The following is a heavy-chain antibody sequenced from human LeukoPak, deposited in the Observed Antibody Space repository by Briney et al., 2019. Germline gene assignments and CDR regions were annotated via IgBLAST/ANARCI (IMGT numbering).Heavy chain of an antibody. Sequence: GGSLRLSCAASGFTVSNNYMSWVRHAPGKGLEWVSVIYTDGTTYYADSVKGRFTISRDNSKNTLYLQMNSLRAEDTAVYYCARWRVPGYFDYWGQGALVTVFS. J-gene: IGHJ4*02. CDR1: GFTVSNNY. CDR2: IYTDGTT. D-gene: IGHD3-10*01. CDR3: ARWRVPGYFDY. V-gene: IGHV3-66*02.